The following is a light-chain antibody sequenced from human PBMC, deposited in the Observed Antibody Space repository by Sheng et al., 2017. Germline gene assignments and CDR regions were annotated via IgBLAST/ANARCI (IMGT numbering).Light chain of an antibody. CDR3: QQLNNYPIT. CDR2: AAS. CDR1: QGISSY. Sequence: DIQVTQSPSFLSASVGDRVTITCRASQGISSYLDWYQQKPGKAPKLLIYAASTLKSGVPSRFSGSGSGTEFTLTISSLQPEDFATYYCQQLNNYPITFGQGTRLEIK. J-gene: IGKJ5*01. V-gene: IGKV1-9*01.